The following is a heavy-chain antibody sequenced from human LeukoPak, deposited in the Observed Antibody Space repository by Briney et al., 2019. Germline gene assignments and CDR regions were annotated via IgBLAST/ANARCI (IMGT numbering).Heavy chain of an antibody. CDR2: ISYDGSNK. CDR1: GFTFSSYG. V-gene: IGHV3-30*18. CDR3: AKDQDGSGWQIDY. D-gene: IGHD6-19*01. Sequence: GGSLRLSCAASGFTFSSYGMHWVRQAPGKGLEWVALISYDGSNKYYGDSVKGRFTISRDNSENTLYVQMNSLRAEDTAVYYCAKDQDGSGWQIDYRGQGTLVTVSS. J-gene: IGHJ4*02.